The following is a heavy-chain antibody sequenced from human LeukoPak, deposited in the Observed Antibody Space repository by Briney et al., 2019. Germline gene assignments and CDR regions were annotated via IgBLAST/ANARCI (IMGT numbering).Heavy chain of an antibody. CDR2: IYYSGST. V-gene: IGHV4-39*01. D-gene: IGHD3-22*01. Sequence: SETLSLTCTVSGGSISSSSYYWGWIRQPPGKGLEWIGSIYYSGSTYYNPSLKSRVTISVDTSKNQFSLKLSSVTAADTAVYYCARQPITYYYDSSGYYPSGYFDYWGQGTLVTVSS. J-gene: IGHJ4*02. CDR1: GGSISSSSYY. CDR3: ARQPITYYYDSSGYYPSGYFDY.